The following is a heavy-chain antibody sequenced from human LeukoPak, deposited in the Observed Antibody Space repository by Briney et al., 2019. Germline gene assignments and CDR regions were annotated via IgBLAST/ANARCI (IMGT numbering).Heavy chain of an antibody. Sequence: GESLKISCKGSGYSFTSYWISWVRQMPGKGLEWMGRIDPSDSYTNYSPSFQGHVTISADKSISTAYLQWSSLKASDTAMYYCARLGAYNWNDETWFDPWGQGTLVTVSS. V-gene: IGHV5-10-1*01. D-gene: IGHD1-20*01. CDR1: GYSFTSYW. J-gene: IGHJ5*02. CDR3: ARLGAYNWNDETWFDP. CDR2: IDPSDSYT.